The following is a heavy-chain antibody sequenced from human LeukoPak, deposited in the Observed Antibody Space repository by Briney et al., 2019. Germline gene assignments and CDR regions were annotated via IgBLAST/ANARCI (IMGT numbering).Heavy chain of an antibody. J-gene: IGHJ4*02. V-gene: IGHV3-72*01. CDR3: ARSSSSWYPLFDY. D-gene: IGHD6-13*01. CDR1: GFTFSDHY. Sequence: PGGSLRLSCAASGFTFSDHYMDWVRQAPGKGLEWVGRIRNKANTYTTEYAASVKGRFTISRDDSKNSVYLQMNSLKTEDTAVYYCARSSSSWYPLFDYWGQGTLVTMSS. CDR2: IRNKANTYTT.